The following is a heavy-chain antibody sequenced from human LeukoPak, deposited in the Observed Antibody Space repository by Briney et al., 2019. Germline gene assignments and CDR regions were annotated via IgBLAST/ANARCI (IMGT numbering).Heavy chain of an antibody. CDR3: ARRPATYYYDTTGANWYFDL. CDR1: GFTVRNNY. V-gene: IGHV3-53*01. D-gene: IGHD3-22*01. CDR2: IYSGGST. Sequence: GGSLRLSCAASGFTVRNNYMSRVRQAPGKGLEWVSLIYSGGSTYYADSVKGRFTISRDNSKNTLYLQMNSLRAEDTAVYYCARRPATYYYDTTGANWYFDLWGRGTLVTVSS. J-gene: IGHJ2*01.